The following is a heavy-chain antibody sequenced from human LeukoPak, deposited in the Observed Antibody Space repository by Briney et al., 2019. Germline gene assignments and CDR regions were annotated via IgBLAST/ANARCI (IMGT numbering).Heavy chain of an antibody. D-gene: IGHD2-15*01. CDR1: GGTFSSYA. CDR3: ARDRPRWPFDP. CDR2: IIPIFGTA. Sequence: ASVKVSCKASGGTFSSYAISWVRQAPGQGLEWMGRIIPIFGTANYAQKFRGRVTITTDESTSTAYMGLSSLRSEDTAVYYCARDRPRWPFDPWGQGTLVTVSS. V-gene: IGHV1-69*05. J-gene: IGHJ5*02.